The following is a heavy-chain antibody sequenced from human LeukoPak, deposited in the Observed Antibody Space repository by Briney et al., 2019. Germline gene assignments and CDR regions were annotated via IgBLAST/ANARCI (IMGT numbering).Heavy chain of an antibody. V-gene: IGHV3-7*02. CDR1: GLTFSTSW. D-gene: IGHD3-22*01. J-gene: IGHJ4*02. Sequence: GGSLRLSCAVSGLTFSTSWMSWVRQAPGKGLEWVANMKEDGSEKYYVDSVRGRFTISRDNAKNSLSLQMNSLTAEDTAVYYCASFLGGYTDYWGQGTLVTVSS. CDR3: ASFLGGYTDY. CDR2: MKEDGSEK.